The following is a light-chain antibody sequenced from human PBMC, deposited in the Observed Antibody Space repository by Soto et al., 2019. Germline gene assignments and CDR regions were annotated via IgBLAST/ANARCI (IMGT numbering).Light chain of an antibody. CDR3: QQYNDNWT. V-gene: IGKV1-5*03. CDR2: KAS. J-gene: IGKJ1*01. Sequence: DIQMTQSPSTLSASVGDRGTITCRASQSISSWLAWYQQKPGQAPKLLIYKASTLPSGVPSRFSGSGSGTEFTLAISSLQPDDSATYYCQQYNDNWTFGQGTKVEIK. CDR1: QSISSW.